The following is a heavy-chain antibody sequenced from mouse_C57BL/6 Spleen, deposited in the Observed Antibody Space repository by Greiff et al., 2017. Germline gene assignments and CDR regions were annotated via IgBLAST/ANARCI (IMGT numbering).Heavy chain of an antibody. CDR1: GYSFTGYY. D-gene: IGHD1-1*01. Sequence: VQLQQSGPELVKPGASVKISCEASGYSFTGYYMNWVKQSPEKSLEWIGEINPSTGGTTYNQKFKAKATLTVDKSSSTAYMQLKSLTSEDSAVYYCVYGSRWFDYWGQGTTLTVSS. CDR3: VYGSRWFDY. CDR2: INPSTGGT. V-gene: IGHV1-42*01. J-gene: IGHJ2*01.